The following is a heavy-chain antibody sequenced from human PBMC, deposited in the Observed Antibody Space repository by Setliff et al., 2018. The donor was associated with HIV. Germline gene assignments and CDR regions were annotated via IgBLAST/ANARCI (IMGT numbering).Heavy chain of an antibody. CDR2: INHGGST. V-gene: IGHV4-34*01. Sequence: PSETLSLTCTVSGGSITGYYWSWIRQPPGKGLEWIGEINHGGSTDYNPSLESRVTISVDTSKNQFSLKLSSVTAADTAVYYCARENSGSYDEYFQHWGQGTLVTVSS. J-gene: IGHJ1*01. D-gene: IGHD1-26*01. CDR3: ARENSGSYDEYFQH. CDR1: GGSITGYY.